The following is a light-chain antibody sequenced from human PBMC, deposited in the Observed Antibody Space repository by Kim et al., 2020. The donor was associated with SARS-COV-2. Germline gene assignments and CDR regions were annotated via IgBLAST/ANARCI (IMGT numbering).Light chain of an antibody. Sequence: ASVGDRVTITCRASQSISSWLAWYQQKPGKAPNLLVYKVSSLDSGVPSRFSGSGSGTEFTLTISSLQPDDFATYYCQQYKSYPLTFGGGTKVDIK. J-gene: IGKJ4*01. CDR1: QSISSW. CDR3: QQYKSYPLT. CDR2: KVS. V-gene: IGKV1-5*03.